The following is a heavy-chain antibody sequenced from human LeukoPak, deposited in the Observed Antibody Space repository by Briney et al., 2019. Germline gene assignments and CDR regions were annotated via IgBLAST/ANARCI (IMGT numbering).Heavy chain of an antibody. J-gene: IGHJ4*02. CDR2: ISNSGST. CDR1: GGSISNYY. Sequence: SETLSLTCTVSGGSISNYYWSWIRQPAGKGLEGIGRISNSGSTNYNLVHKSRVTMSVETSKKQFSVRLSSVTAADTAMYYCAREAGASSFRPLDCWGQGVLVSVSS. V-gene: IGHV4-4*07. D-gene: IGHD1-26*01. CDR3: AREAGASSFRPLDC.